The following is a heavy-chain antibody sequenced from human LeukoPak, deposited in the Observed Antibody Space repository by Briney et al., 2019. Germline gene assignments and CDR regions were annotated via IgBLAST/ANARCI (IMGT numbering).Heavy chain of an antibody. CDR1: GFTFSNAW. Sequence: GGSLRLSCAASGFTFSNAWMSWVRQAPGKGLEWVGRIKSKTDGGTTDYAAPVKGRFTISRDDSKNTLYLQMNSLKTEDTAVYYCTTDYGDYAPDYYGMDVWGQGTTVTVSS. J-gene: IGHJ6*02. V-gene: IGHV3-15*01. D-gene: IGHD4-17*01. CDR3: TTDYGDYAPDYYGMDV. CDR2: IKSKTDGGTT.